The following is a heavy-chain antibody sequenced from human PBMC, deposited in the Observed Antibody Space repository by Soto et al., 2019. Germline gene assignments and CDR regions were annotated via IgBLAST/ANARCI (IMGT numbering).Heavy chain of an antibody. J-gene: IGHJ6*02. Sequence: PVGSLRRSCAASGFTLSTYGMTWVRQAPGKGLEWVSAITGTGGNTYYVESVKGRFTVSRDNSKNMLYPQVNSLRAEDTAVYYCARIRGYYYGLDVWGQGTTVTSP. CDR1: GFTLSTYG. V-gene: IGHV3-23*01. CDR3: ARIRGYYYGLDV. CDR2: ITGTGGNT.